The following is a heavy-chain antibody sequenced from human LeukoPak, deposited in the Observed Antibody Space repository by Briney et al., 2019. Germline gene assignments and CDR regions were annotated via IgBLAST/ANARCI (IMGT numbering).Heavy chain of an antibody. J-gene: IGHJ4*02. CDR3: ARGQGYSSGWLLDY. D-gene: IGHD6-19*01. Sequence: ASVKVSCKASGYSFIGYYIHWVRQAPGQGLEWMGWIHPNSGGANYAQKFQVRVTLTRDTSISTAYMELSSLRSDDTAVYYCARGQGYSSGWLLDYWGQGTLVTVSS. CDR1: GYSFIGYY. V-gene: IGHV1-2*02. CDR2: IHPNSGGA.